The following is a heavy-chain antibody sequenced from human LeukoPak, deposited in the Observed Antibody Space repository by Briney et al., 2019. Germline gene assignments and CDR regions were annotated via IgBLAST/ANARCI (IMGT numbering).Heavy chain of an antibody. CDR2: INHSGST. J-gene: IGHJ3*02. CDR3: ARRTYYYDSSGYSYAFDI. Sequence: SETLSLTCTVSGGSISSYYWSWIRQPPGKGLEWIGEINHSGSTNYNPSLKSRVTISVDTSKNQFSLKLSSVTAADTAVYYCARRTYYYDSSGYSYAFDIWGQGTMVTVSS. D-gene: IGHD3-22*01. CDR1: GGSISSYY. V-gene: IGHV4-34*01.